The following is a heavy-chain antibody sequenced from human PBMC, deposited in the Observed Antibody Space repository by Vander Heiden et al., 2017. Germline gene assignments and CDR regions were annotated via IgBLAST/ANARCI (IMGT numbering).Heavy chain of an antibody. D-gene: IGHD3-10*01. Sequence: FTFSTYAIGWVRQAPGKGLEWVSSMSGSGGSTYYADSVRGRFTISRDNSKITLYLQMNSLRAEDTAVYYCAKDRWFGESHNRFDSWGQGTLVTVSP. V-gene: IGHV3-23*01. CDR3: AKDRWFGESHNRFDS. J-gene: IGHJ4*02. CDR2: MSGSGGST. CDR1: FTFSTYA.